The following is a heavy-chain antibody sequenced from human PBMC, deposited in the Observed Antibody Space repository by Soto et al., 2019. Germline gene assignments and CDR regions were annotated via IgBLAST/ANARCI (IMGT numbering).Heavy chain of an antibody. CDR3: ARGPNSFLSY. V-gene: IGHV4-34*01. CDR2: INHSGST. CDR1: GGSFSGYY. Sequence: QVQLQQWGAGLLKPSETLSLTCAVYGGSFSGYYWSWIRQPPGKGLEWIGEINHSGSTNYNPSLKSRVTISVDPSKNQFSLKLSSVTAADTAVYYCARGPNSFLSYWGQGTLVTVYS. J-gene: IGHJ4*02.